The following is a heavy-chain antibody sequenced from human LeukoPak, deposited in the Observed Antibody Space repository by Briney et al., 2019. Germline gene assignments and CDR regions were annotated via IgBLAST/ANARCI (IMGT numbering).Heavy chain of an antibody. Sequence: GGSLRLSCAASGFTFSSFRMNWVRQAPGKGLEWVGRIKAKAHGGTIEYAAPVKGRFTISRDDSKNTLYLQMNSLKTEDTAVYYCTTDGVGVEGATYDNWGQGTLVSVSS. CDR2: IKAKAHGGTI. V-gene: IGHV3-15*01. CDR1: GFTFSSFR. CDR3: TTDGVGVEGATYDN. D-gene: IGHD1-26*01. J-gene: IGHJ4*02.